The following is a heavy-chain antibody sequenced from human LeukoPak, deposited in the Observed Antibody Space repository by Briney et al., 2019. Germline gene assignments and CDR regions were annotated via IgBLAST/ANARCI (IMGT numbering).Heavy chain of an antibody. D-gene: IGHD5-18*01. CDR2: ISWNSGSI. Sequence: GGSLRLSCAASGFTFDDYAMHWVRQAPGKGLEWVSGISWNSGSIGYADSVKGRFTISRDNAENSLYLQMNSLRAEDTALYYCAKGYTASWYEYYFDYWGQGTLVTVSS. CDR3: AKGYTASWYEYYFDY. V-gene: IGHV3-9*01. CDR1: GFTFDDYA. J-gene: IGHJ4*02.